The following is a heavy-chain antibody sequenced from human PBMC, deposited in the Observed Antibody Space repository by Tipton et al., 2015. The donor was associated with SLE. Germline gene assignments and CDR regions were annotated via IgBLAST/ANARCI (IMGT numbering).Heavy chain of an antibody. J-gene: IGHJ3*01. CDR1: GDSMTNYY. D-gene: IGHD3-10*01. CDR3: AREKENTGWFWLTAFDA. CDR2: IYKTGIT. Sequence: TLSLTCSVSGDSMTNYYWSWIRQPAGMPLEWIGRIYKTGITNYKPSLKGRLSMSVDTSKAHFSLHLNSVTAADTAIYYCAREKENTGWFWLTAFDAWGRGSLLTVPP. V-gene: IGHV4-4*07.